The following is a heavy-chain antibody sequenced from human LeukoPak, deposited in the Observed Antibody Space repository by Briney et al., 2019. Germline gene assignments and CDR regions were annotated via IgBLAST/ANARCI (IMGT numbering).Heavy chain of an antibody. Sequence: PGGSPRLSCAASGFTFSSYSMNWVRQAPGKGLEWVSSISSSSSYIYYADSVKGRFTISRDNAKNSLYLQMNSLRAEDTALYYCAKDRGSGWLDYWGQGTLVTVSS. CDR3: AKDRGSGWLDY. J-gene: IGHJ4*02. V-gene: IGHV3-21*04. CDR2: ISSSSSYI. CDR1: GFTFSSYS. D-gene: IGHD6-19*01.